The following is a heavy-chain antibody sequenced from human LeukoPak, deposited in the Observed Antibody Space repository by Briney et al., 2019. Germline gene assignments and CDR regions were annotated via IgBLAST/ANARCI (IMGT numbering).Heavy chain of an antibody. D-gene: IGHD6-19*01. CDR2: INSDGRST. Sequence: PGGSLRLSCAASGFTFTRYWMHWVRQAPGKGLVWVSRINSDGRSTSYADSVKGRFTISRDNAKNTLYLQMSSLRVEDTAVYYCARAQWLADDAFDIWGQGTMVTVSS. CDR3: ARAQWLADDAFDI. V-gene: IGHV3-74*01. J-gene: IGHJ3*02. CDR1: GFTFTRYW.